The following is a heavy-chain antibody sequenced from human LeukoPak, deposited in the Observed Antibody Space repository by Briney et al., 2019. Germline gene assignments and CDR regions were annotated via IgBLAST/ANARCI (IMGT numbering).Heavy chain of an antibody. D-gene: IGHD3-22*01. CDR1: GFTFSSYS. J-gene: IGHJ4*02. CDR3: ARNYDSTFDFDY. Sequence: PGGSLRLSCAASGFTFSSYSMNWVRQAPGKGLEWVSSISSSSSYIYCADSVKGRFTISRDNAKNSLYLQMNSLRAEDTAVYYCARNYDSTFDFDYWGQGTLVTVSS. CDR2: ISSSSSYI. V-gene: IGHV3-21*01.